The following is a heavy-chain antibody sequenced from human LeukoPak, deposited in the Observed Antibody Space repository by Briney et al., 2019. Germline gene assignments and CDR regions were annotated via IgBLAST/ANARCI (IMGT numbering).Heavy chain of an antibody. J-gene: IGHJ4*02. CDR1: GGSLTGYY. Sequence: SETLSLTCGVSGGSLTGYYWSWIRQPPGKGLEWIGEINHSGSTKYNPSLESRVSISLDTSKNHFSLKLSSVTAADTAVYYCARGLDYGSWGQGTLVTVSS. D-gene: IGHD3-16*01. CDR3: ARGLDYGS. V-gene: IGHV4-34*01. CDR2: INHSGST.